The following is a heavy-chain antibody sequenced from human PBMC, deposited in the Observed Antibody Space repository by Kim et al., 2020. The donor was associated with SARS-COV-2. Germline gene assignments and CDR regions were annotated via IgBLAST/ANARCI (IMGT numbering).Heavy chain of an antibody. D-gene: IGHD2-15*01. CDR3: ARDRLPTRPPDY. J-gene: IGHJ4*02. Sequence: PAYSQSFTGRFVFSLDTSVSTAYLQISSLDAEDTAVYYCARDRLPTRPPDYWGQGTLVTVSS. V-gene: IGHV7-4-1*02. CDR2: P.